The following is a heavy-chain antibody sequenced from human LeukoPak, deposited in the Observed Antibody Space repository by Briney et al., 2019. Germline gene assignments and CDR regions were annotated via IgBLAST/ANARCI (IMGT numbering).Heavy chain of an antibody. CDR2: ISNDGSNK. D-gene: IGHD6-19*01. CDR1: GFTFTYYS. J-gene: IGHJ4*02. CDR3: ARDPHSSGWRNYFDY. Sequence: GRSLRLSCAASGFTFTYYSMHWVRQAPGKGLEWVAAISNDGSNKYYADSVRGRFTLSRDNSQSTLYLQTNSLRPEDTAVYYCARDPHSSGWRNYFDYWGQGTLVTVSS. V-gene: IGHV3-30*04.